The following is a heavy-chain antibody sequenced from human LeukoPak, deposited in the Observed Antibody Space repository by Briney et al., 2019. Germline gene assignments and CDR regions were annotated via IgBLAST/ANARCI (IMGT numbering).Heavy chain of an antibody. Sequence: GGSLRLSCAASGFTFSSFAMSWVRQAPGKGLEWVSAIGGGGVDTYYADSVKGRFTISRDNSKNTLYLLMNSLRGEDPAVYYCAKRGEFCSSTNCLKYYFDYWGQGTLVTVSS. V-gene: IGHV3-23*01. CDR2: IGGGGVDT. J-gene: IGHJ4*02. D-gene: IGHD2-2*01. CDR3: AKRGEFCSSTNCLKYYFDY. CDR1: GFTFSSFA.